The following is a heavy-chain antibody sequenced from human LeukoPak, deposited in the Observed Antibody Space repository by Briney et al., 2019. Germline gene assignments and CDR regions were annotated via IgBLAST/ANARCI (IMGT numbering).Heavy chain of an antibody. D-gene: IGHD3-22*01. V-gene: IGHV1-69*05. Sequence: SVKASCKASGGTFSSYAISWVRQAPGQGLEWMGRIIPIFGTANYAQKFQGRVTITTDESTSTAYMELSSLRSEDTAVYYCALKITYYYDSSGYHSEYYFDYWGQGTLVTVSS. CDR1: GGTFSSYA. CDR3: ALKITYYYDSSGYHSEYYFDY. CDR2: IIPIFGTA. J-gene: IGHJ4*02.